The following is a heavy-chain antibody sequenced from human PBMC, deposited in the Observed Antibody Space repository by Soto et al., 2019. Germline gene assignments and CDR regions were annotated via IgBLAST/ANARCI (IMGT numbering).Heavy chain of an antibody. CDR1: GFTFSSYA. V-gene: IGHV3-30-3*01. CDR2: ISYDGSNK. D-gene: IGHD3-16*02. J-gene: IGHJ4*02. Sequence: HHGGSLRLSCAASGFTFSSYAMHWVRQAPGKGLEWVAVISYDGSNKYYADSVKGRFTISRDNSKNTLYLQMNSLRAEDTAVYYCASDSTFGGVIVTDPFDYWGQGTLVTVSS. CDR3: ASDSTFGGVIVTDPFDY.